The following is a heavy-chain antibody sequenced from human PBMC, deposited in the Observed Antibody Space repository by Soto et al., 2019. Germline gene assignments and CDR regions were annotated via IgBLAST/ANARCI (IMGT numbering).Heavy chain of an antibody. Sequence: QVQLQESGPGLVKPSQTLSLTCTVSGGSISSGGYYWSWIRQHPGKGLEWIGYIYYSGSTYYNPSLKSRVTISVDTSKNQFSLKLSSVTAADTAVYYCARDETFRAGYCSGGSCYSGAFDIWGQGTMVTVSS. CDR3: ARDETFRAGYCSGGSCYSGAFDI. V-gene: IGHV4-31*03. D-gene: IGHD2-15*01. J-gene: IGHJ3*02. CDR2: IYYSGST. CDR1: GGSISSGGYY.